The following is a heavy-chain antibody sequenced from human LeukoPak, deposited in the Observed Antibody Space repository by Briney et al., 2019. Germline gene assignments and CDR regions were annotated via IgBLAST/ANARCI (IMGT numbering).Heavy chain of an antibody. CDR1: GFTFSAYG. CDR2: ISRSGNDI. CDR3: ARPGIVGGTTVLSDF. D-gene: IGHD1-26*01. Sequence: PGGSLRPSCAASGFTFSAYGMNWVRQAPGRGLEWVSSISRSGNDIYYADSVKGRFTISRDNAKNSLYLQMNSLRAEDTAVYYCARPGIVGGTTVLSDFWGQGTLVTVSS. V-gene: IGHV3-21*01. J-gene: IGHJ4*02.